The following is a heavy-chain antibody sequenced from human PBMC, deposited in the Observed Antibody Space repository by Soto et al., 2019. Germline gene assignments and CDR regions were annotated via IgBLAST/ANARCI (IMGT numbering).Heavy chain of an antibody. D-gene: IGHD5-12*01. V-gene: IGHV5-51*01. CDR3: ARRIEMATIVGYYFDY. J-gene: IGHJ4*02. CDR1: GYSFTSYW. CDR2: IYPGDSDT. Sequence: GESLKISCKGSGYSFTSYWIGWVRQMPGKGLEWMGIIYPGDSDTRYSPSFQGQVTISADKSISTAYLQWSSLKASDTAMYYCARRIEMATIVGYYFDYWGQGTLVTVSS.